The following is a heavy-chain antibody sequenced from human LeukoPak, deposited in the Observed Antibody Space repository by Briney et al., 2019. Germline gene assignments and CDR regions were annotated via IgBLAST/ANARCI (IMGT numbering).Heavy chain of an antibody. CDR2: IYPGDSDT. Sequence: GESLKISCKGSGYSFTSYWLGWVRQMPGKGLEWMGIIYPGDSDTTYSPSFQGQVTISADKSISTAYLQWSSLKASDTAMYYCARLGDDTVVTDYYYYGMDVWGQGTTVTVSS. CDR3: ARLGDDTVVTDYYYYGMDV. V-gene: IGHV5-51*01. D-gene: IGHD4-23*01. CDR1: GYSFTSYW. J-gene: IGHJ6*02.